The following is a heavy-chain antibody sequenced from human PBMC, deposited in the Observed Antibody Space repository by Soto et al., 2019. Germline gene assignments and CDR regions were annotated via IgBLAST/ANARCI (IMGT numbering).Heavy chain of an antibody. D-gene: IGHD5-12*01. J-gene: IGHJ4*02. Sequence: QVQLVESGGGVVQPGRSLRLSCAASGFTFSSFGMHWVRQAPGKGLEWVAVASYDGSYKYYADSVKGRFTISRDNSKNTLYLQMNSLRAADTAVYYCAKERSVVATTPDFDYWGQGTLVTVSS. CDR2: ASYDGSYK. V-gene: IGHV3-30*18. CDR3: AKERSVVATTPDFDY. CDR1: GFTFSSFG.